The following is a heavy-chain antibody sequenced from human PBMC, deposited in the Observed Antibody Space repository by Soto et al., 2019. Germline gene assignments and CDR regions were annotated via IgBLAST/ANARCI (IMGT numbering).Heavy chain of an antibody. J-gene: IGHJ6*02. CDR3: ARMASFYCSGGSCYPTYGMDV. CDR2: ISYAGSNK. D-gene: IGHD2-15*01. V-gene: IGHV3-30-3*01. CDR1: GFTFSSYA. Sequence: QVQLVESGGGVVQPGRSLRLSCAASGFTFSSYAMHWVRQAPGKGLEWVAVISYAGSNKYYADSVKGRFTISRDNSKNTLYLQMNSLRAEDTAVYYCARMASFYCSGGSCYPTYGMDVWGQGTTVTVSS.